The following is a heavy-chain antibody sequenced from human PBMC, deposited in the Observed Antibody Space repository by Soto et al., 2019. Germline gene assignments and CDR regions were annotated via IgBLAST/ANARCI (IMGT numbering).Heavy chain of an antibody. J-gene: IGHJ4*02. D-gene: IGHD5-12*01. CDR3: ARVKATLYRHYYFDY. CDR2: ISSSGSTI. V-gene: IGHV3-48*03. CDR1: GFTFSSYE. Sequence: GGSLRLSCAASGFTFSSYEMNWVRQAPGKGLEWVSYISSSGSTIYYADSVKVRFTISRENAKNSLYLQMNSLRLRSLTAADTAVYFCARVKATLYRHYYFDYWGQGTPVTVSS.